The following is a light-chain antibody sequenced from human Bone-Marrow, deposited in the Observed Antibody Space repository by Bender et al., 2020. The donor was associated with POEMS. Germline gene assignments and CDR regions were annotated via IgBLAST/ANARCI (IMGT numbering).Light chain of an antibody. CDR1: ELGNKY. CDR2: QDD. J-gene: IGLJ2*01. Sequence: SFELTQPPSLSVSPGQTATISCSGDELGNKYVSWYQQRPGQSPVLVISQDDKRPSGIPERFSGSNSGNTATLTISGTQATDEANYYCQEWGRNTWEVFGGGSKLTVL. CDR3: QEWGRNTWEV. V-gene: IGLV3-1*01.